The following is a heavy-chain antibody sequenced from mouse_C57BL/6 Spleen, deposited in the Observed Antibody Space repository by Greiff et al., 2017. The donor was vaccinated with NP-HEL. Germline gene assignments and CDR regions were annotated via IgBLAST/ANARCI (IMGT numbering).Heavy chain of an antibody. Sequence: EVQVVESGGGLVQPGGSLSLSCAASGFTFTDYYMSWVRQPPGKALEWLGFIRNKANGYTTEYSASVKGRFTISRDNSQSILYLQMNALRAEDSATYYCARSGTLRYFDVWGTGTTVTVSS. CDR3: ARSGTLRYFDV. J-gene: IGHJ1*03. V-gene: IGHV7-3*01. D-gene: IGHD4-1*01. CDR1: GFTFTDYY. CDR2: IRNKANGYTT.